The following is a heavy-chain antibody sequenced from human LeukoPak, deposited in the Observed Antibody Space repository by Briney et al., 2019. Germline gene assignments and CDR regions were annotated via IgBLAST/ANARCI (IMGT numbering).Heavy chain of an antibody. CDR2: ISYVVSNT. D-gene: IGHD3-10*01. V-gene: IGHV3-30*18. J-gene: IGHJ3*02. CDR1: GFTLSSYC. Sequence: PGRCLRLSCAVSGFTLSSYCMRWVRQAPGRGRGWVAVISYVVSNTYYTDSVKGRFNISRDNSKTTLYPQMNTLRAEDTAVYYCAKSITMVGGVIILEDAFDIWGQGTMVTVSS. CDR3: AKSITMVGGVIILEDAFDI.